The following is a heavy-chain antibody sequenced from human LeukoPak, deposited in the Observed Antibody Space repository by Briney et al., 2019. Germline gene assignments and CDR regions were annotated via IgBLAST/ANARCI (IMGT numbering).Heavy chain of an antibody. Sequence: GASVKVSCKASGGTFSSYAISWVRQAPGQGLEWMGRTIPILGIANYAQKFQGRVTITADKSTSTAYMELSSLRSEDTAVYYCAGCSSTSCKEHSFDYWGQGTLVTVSS. V-gene: IGHV1-69*04. CDR2: TIPILGIA. J-gene: IGHJ4*02. CDR3: AGCSSTSCKEHSFDY. CDR1: GGTFSSYA. D-gene: IGHD2-2*01.